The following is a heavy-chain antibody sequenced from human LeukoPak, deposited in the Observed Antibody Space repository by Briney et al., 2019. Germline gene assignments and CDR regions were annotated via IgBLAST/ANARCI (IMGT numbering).Heavy chain of an antibody. CDR3: ATRSSGYYYGMDV. D-gene: IGHD6-6*01. Sequence: RPSGTLSLTCAVSGDSISNGNWWSWVRQPPGKGLEWIGEIYHSGSTNYNPSLRSRVTISIDTSKNQFSLKLSSVTAADTAVYYCATRSSGYYYGMDVWGQGTTVTVSS. CDR1: GDSISNGNW. J-gene: IGHJ6*02. CDR2: IYHSGST. V-gene: IGHV4-4*02.